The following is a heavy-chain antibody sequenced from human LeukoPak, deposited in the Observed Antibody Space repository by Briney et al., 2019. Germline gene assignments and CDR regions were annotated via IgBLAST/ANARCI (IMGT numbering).Heavy chain of an antibody. CDR2: IYYTGST. CDR1: GGAIDSYY. Sequence: SETLSLTCTVSGGAIDSYYWSWIRQPPGKGLEWIGYIYYTGSTEYHPSLKSRVTISLDTSKNQFSLKLTSVTAADTAVYYCARVYQSAEYYFDYWGQGNLVSVSS. D-gene: IGHD2-2*01. J-gene: IGHJ4*02. CDR3: ARVYQSAEYYFDY. V-gene: IGHV4-59*01.